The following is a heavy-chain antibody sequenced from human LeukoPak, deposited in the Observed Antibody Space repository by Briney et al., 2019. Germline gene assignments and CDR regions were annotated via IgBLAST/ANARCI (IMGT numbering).Heavy chain of an antibody. CDR3: ARARYYDSSGYYHLDWFDP. CDR2: IIPIFGTA. D-gene: IGHD3-22*01. J-gene: IGHJ5*02. CDR1: GGTFSSYA. V-gene: IGHV1-69*13. Sequence: SVKVSCKASGGTFSSYAISWVRQAPGQGLEWMGGIIPIFGTANYAQKFQGRVTITADESTSTAYTELSSLRSEDTAVYYCARARYYDSSGYYHLDWFDPWGQGTLVTVSS.